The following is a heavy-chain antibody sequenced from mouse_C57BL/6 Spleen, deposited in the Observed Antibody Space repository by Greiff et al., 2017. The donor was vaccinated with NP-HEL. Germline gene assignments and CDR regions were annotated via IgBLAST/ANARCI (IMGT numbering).Heavy chain of an antibody. CDR3: AAYYDYDGGLYYFDY. Sequence: QVQLQQPGAELVKPGASVKVSCKASGYTFTSYWMHWVKQRPGQGLEWIGRIHPSDSDTNYNQKFKGKATLTVDKSSSTAYMQLSSLTSEDSAVYYCAAYYDYDGGLYYFDYGGQGTTLTVSS. D-gene: IGHD2-4*01. V-gene: IGHV1-74*01. J-gene: IGHJ2*01. CDR1: GYTFTSYW. CDR2: IHPSDSDT.